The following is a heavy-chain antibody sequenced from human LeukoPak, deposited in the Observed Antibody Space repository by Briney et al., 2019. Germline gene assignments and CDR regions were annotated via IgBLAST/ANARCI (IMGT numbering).Heavy chain of an antibody. J-gene: IGHJ4*02. V-gene: IGHV4-30-2*01. CDR3: ARGHDYGDYVPGITFDY. CDR2: IYHSGST. D-gene: IGHD4-17*01. Sequence: SETLSLTCAVSGGSISSGGYSWSWIRQPPGKGLEWIGYIYHSGSTYFNPSLKSRVTISVDRSKNQFSLKLSSVTAADTAVYYCARGHDYGDYVPGITFDYWGQGTLVTVSS. CDR1: GGSISSGGYS.